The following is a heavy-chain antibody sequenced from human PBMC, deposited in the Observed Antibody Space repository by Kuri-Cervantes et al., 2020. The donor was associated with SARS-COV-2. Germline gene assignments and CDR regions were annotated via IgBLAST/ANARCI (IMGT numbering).Heavy chain of an antibody. Sequence: GESLKISCAASGFTFSSYGMHWGRQAPGKGLEWVAVISYDGRNKYYADSVKGRFTISRDNSKNTLYLQMNSLRAEDTAVYYCAKASWFGELSVPSDYWGQGTLVTVSS. V-gene: IGHV3-30*18. CDR2: ISYDGRNK. CDR1: GFTFSSYG. CDR3: AKASWFGELSVPSDY. J-gene: IGHJ4*02. D-gene: IGHD3-10*01.